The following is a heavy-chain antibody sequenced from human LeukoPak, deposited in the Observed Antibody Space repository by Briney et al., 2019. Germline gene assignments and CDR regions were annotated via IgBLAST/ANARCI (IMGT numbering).Heavy chain of an antibody. CDR3: ARGFFVVVPAAISGWFDP. Sequence: GASVKVSCKASGYTFTGYDINWVRRATGQGLEWMGWMNPNSGNTGYAQKFQGRVTMTRNTSISTDYMELSSLRSEDTAVYYCARGFFVVVPAAISGWFDPWGQGTLVTVSS. J-gene: IGHJ5*02. CDR1: GYTFTGYD. CDR2: MNPNSGNT. D-gene: IGHD2-2*02. V-gene: IGHV1-8*01.